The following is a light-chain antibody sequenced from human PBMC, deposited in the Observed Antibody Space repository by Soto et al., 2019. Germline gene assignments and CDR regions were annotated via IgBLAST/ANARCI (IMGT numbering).Light chain of an antibody. V-gene: IGLV2-14*01. CDR3: SSYTTSSTLYV. CDR1: SSDIGAYNY. CDR2: DVG. Sequence: QSVLTQPASVSGSPGQSITISCTGTSSDIGAYNYVSWYQQHPGKAPKLMIYDVGNRPSGVSNRFSASKSGNTASLTISGLQAEDEADDYCSSYTTSSTLYVFGTGTKLTVL. J-gene: IGLJ1*01.